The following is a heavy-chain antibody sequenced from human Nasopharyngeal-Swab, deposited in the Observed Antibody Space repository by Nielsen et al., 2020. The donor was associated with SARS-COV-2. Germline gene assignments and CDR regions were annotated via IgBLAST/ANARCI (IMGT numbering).Heavy chain of an antibody. CDR2: ISGSGGST. Sequence: GESLKISCETSGFNFRVSAMSWVRQAPGKGLEWVSAISGSGGSTYYTDSVKGRFTVSRDNSKNTLFLQMNSPRGEDTAVYYCAKEWYYYDSTGYALDYWGQGTLVTVSS. J-gene: IGHJ4*02. V-gene: IGHV3-23*01. CDR1: GFNFRVSA. D-gene: IGHD3-22*01. CDR3: AKEWYYYDSTGYALDY.